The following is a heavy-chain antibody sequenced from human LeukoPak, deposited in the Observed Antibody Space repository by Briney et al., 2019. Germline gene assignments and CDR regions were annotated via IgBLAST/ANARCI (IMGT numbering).Heavy chain of an antibody. J-gene: IGHJ5*02. D-gene: IGHD2-2*01. CDR1: GFTFSSYA. CDR3: AKIIGVPAAYNWFDP. V-gene: IGHV3-23*01. Sequence: GWSLRLSCAASGFTFSSYAMSWVRQAPGKGLEWVSAISGSGCSTYYADYVKGRFTISRDNSKTTLYLQMNSLRAEDTAVYYCAKIIGVPAAYNWFDPWGHGTLVTVSS. CDR2: ISGSGCST.